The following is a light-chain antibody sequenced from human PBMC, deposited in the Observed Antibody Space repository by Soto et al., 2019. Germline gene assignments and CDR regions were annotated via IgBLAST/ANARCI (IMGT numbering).Light chain of an antibody. Sequence: QSVLTQPPSASGSPGQSVTISCTGTSSDVGGYNYVSWYQQHPGKAPKLMIYEVSKRPSGVPDRFSGSKSDNTASLTVSGLQAEDEADYYCSSYAGSNHVVFGGGTKVTVL. V-gene: IGLV2-8*01. J-gene: IGLJ2*01. CDR1: SSDVGGYNY. CDR3: SSYAGSNHVV. CDR2: EVS.